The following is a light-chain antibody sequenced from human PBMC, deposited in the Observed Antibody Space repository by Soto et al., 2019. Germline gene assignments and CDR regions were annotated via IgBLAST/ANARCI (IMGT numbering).Light chain of an antibody. J-gene: IGLJ1*01. CDR3: CLYTGTFV. CDR2: DVN. CDR1: SSDVGSYKY. Sequence: QSALTQPHSVSGSPGQSVTISCTGTSSDVGSYKYVSWYQQHPGNAPRLVIYDVNERPSGVPDRFSGSKSGSTASLTISGLQAEDEDEYYCCLYTGTFVFGTGTKLTVL. V-gene: IGLV2-11*01.